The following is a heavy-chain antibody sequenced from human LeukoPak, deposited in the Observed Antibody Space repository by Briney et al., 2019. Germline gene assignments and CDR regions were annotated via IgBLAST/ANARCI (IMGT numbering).Heavy chain of an antibody. Sequence: GGSLRLSCAASGFTFSSYSMNWVRQAPGKGLEWVSYISSSSSTIYYTDSVKGRFTISRDNAKNSLYLQMNSLRAEDTAVYYCARDGVQWLVQFLDYWGQGTLVTVSS. D-gene: IGHD6-19*01. J-gene: IGHJ4*02. CDR1: GFTFSSYS. CDR3: ARDGVQWLVQFLDY. CDR2: ISSSSSTI. V-gene: IGHV3-48*04.